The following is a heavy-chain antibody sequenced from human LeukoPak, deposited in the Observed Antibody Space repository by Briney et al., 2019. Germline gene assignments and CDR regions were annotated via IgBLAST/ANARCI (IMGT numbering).Heavy chain of an antibody. CDR2: INPNSGGT. V-gene: IGHV1-2*02. J-gene: IGHJ5*02. Sequence: GASVKVSCKASGYTFTGYYMHWVRQAPGQGLEWMGWINPNSGGTSYAQKFQGRVTMTRDTSISTAYMELSRLRSDDTAVYYCARGLYGSGSYYPNWFDPWGQGTLVTVSS. CDR3: ARGLYGSGSYYPNWFDP. D-gene: IGHD3-10*01. CDR1: GYTFTGYY.